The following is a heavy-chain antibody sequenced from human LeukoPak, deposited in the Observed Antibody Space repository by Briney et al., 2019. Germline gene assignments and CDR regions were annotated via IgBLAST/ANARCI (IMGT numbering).Heavy chain of an antibody. V-gene: IGHV4-59*12. CDR1: GGSISSYY. D-gene: IGHD2-2*01. CDR3: ARGWEYCSSTSCSNWFDP. J-gene: IGHJ5*02. Sequence: SETLSLTCTVSGGSISSYYWSWIRQPPGKGLEWIGYIYYSGSTNYNPSLKSRVTISVDTSKNQFSLKLSSVTAADTAVYYCARGWEYCSSTSCSNWFDPWGQGTLVTVSS. CDR2: IYYSGST.